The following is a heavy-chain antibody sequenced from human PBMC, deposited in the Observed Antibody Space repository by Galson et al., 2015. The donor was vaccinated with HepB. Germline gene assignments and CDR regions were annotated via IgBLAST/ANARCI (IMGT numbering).Heavy chain of an antibody. V-gene: IGHV1-8*01. CDR2: MNPNSGNT. CDR3: ARGPTTPWFGELFRYYYYYMDV. J-gene: IGHJ6*03. CDR1: GYTFTSYD. D-gene: IGHD3-10*01. Sequence: SVKVSCKASGYTFTSYDINWVRQATGQGLEWMGWMNPNSGNTGYAQKFQGRVTMTRNTSISTAYMELSSLRSEDTAVYYCARGPTTPWFGELFRYYYYYMDVWGKGTTVTVSS.